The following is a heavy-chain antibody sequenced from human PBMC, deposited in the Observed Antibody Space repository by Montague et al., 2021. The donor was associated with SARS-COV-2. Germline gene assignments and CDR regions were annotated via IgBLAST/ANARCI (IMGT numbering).Heavy chain of an antibody. V-gene: IGHV3-33*01. CDR1: GFTFSSYG. J-gene: IGHJ4*02. CDR3: ARDPIGLDAYFDY. Sequence: SLRLSCAASGFTFSSYGMHWVRQAPGKGLEWVAVIWYDGSNKYYADSMKGRFTISRDNSKNTLYLQMNSLRAEDTAVYYCARDPIGLDAYFDYWGQGTLVTVSS. CDR2: IWYDGSNK. D-gene: IGHD3/OR15-3a*01.